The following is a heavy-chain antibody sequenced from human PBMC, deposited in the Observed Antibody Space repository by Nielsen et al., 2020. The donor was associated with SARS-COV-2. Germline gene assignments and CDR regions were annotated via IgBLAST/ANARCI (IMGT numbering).Heavy chain of an antibody. Sequence: SETLSLTCTVSGGSISSGGYYWSWIRQHPGKGLEWIGYIYYSGSTNYNPSLKSRVTISVDTSKNQFSLKLSSVTAADTSVYYCARHPLLLWFGTAPEGMDVWGQGTSVTVSS. CDR3: ARHPLLLWFGTAPEGMDV. V-gene: IGHV4-61*08. CDR2: IYYSGST. D-gene: IGHD3-10*01. J-gene: IGHJ6*02. CDR1: GGSISSGGYY.